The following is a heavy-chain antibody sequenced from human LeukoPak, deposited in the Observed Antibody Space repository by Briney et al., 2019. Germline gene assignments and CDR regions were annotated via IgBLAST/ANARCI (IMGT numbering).Heavy chain of an antibody. J-gene: IGHJ4*02. CDR1: GFTFDDYT. D-gene: IGHD6-13*01. CDR3: AREIAAADFDY. Sequence: GGSLRLSCAASGFTFDDYTMHWVRQAPGKGLEWVSLISWDGGSTYYADSVKGRFTISRDNAKNSLYLQMNSLRAEDTAVYYCAREIAAADFDYWGXXTLVTVSS. V-gene: IGHV3-43*01. CDR2: ISWDGGST.